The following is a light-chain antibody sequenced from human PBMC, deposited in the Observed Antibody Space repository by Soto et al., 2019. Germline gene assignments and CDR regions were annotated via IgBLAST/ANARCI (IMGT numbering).Light chain of an antibody. CDR3: HRYRSSPRSWT. Sequence: EIVLTQSPGILSLSPGERATLSCRASQSVSSSYLAWYQQKPGQAPKLLIYGASSRATGIADRFRCSGFGTGINLTISIMGLEYYAVYYCHRYRSSPRSWTFGQGTKVEIK. CDR2: GAS. J-gene: IGKJ1*01. CDR1: QSVSSSY. V-gene: IGKV3-20*01.